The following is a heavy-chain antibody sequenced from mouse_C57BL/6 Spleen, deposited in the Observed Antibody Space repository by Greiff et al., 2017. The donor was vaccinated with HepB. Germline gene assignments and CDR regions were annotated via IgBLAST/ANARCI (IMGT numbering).Heavy chain of an antibody. V-gene: IGHV5-4*03. CDR2: ISDGGSYT. CDR3: ARALDGNYYFDY. D-gene: IGHD2-1*01. CDR1: GFTFSSYA. Sequence: DVKLVESGGGLVKPGGSLKLSCAASGFTFSSYAMSWVRQTPEKRLEWVATISDGGSYTYYPDNVKGRFTISRDNAKNNLYLQMSHLKSEDTAMYYCARALDGNYYFDYWGQGTTLTVSS. J-gene: IGHJ2*01.